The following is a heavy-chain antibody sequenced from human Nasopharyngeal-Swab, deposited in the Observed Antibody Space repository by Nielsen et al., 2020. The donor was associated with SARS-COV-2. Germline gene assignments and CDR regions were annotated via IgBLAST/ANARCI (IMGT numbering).Heavy chain of an antibody. D-gene: IGHD2-2*01. CDR1: GGSFSGYY. CDR3: ARGPPHCSSTSCYRLGAFDI. V-gene: IGHV4-34*01. CDR2: INHSGST. Sequence: SKTLSLTCAVYGGSFSGYYWTWIRQPPGKGLEWIGEINHSGSTNYNPSLKSRVTISVNTSKNQFSLKLSSVTAADTAVYYCARGPPHCSSTSCYRLGAFDIWGQGTMVTVSS. J-gene: IGHJ3*02.